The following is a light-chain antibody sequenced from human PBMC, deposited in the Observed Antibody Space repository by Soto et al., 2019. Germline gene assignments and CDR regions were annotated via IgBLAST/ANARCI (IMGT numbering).Light chain of an antibody. CDR1: PSISSY. V-gene: IGKV1-39*01. J-gene: IGKJ5*01. Sequence: DIQMTQSPSSLSASVGDRVTITCRASPSISSYLNWYQQKPGTAPKLLIYAASSLPSGVPSRFSGSGSGTDFTLTISSLQPEDFATYYCQQSYSTLSITFGQGTRLEIK. CDR3: QQSYSTLSIT. CDR2: AAS.